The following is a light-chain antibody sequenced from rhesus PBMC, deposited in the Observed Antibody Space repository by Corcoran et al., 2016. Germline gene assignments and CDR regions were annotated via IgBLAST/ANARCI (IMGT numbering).Light chain of an antibody. J-gene: IGKJ4*01. Sequence: EIVMTQSPATLSSSPGERATLSCRASQSGSTSLSWYPQNPGKAPKLLMYGASRRAPGIQDRFSGSGSGTEVTLTISSLEPEDVGVYYCQQDYSWPPTFGEGTKVELK. CDR3: QQDYSWPPT. CDR1: QSGSTS. CDR2: GAS. V-gene: IGKV3-42*01.